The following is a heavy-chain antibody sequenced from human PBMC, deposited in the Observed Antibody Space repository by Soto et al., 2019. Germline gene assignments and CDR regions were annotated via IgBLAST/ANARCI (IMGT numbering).Heavy chain of an antibody. CDR3: ARXVWRDPXCISTSCYXXWFDP. D-gene: IGHD2-2*01. CDR1: GGTFSIYG. CDR2: IIPIFGTP. J-gene: IGHJ5*02. V-gene: IGHV1-69*12. Sequence: QVQLVQSGAEVKKPGSSVKVSCKASGGTFSIYGISWVRQAPGQGLEWMGGIIPIFGTPNYAQKFQGRVTIMADQSTSTAYMELSSLRSEDTAVYYCARXVWRDPXCISTSCYXXWFDPWGQGTLVTVSS.